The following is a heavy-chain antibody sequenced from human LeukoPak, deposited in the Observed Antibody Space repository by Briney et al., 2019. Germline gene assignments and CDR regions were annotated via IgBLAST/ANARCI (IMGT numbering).Heavy chain of an antibody. J-gene: IGHJ4*02. CDR1: GGSISSSSYY. V-gene: IGHV4-39*01. Sequence: SETLSLTCTVSGGSISSSSYYWGWIRQPPGKGLEWIGSIYYSGSTYYNPSLKSRVTISVDTSKNQFSLKLSSVTAADTAVYYCAAGGNSPFDYWGQGTLVTVSS. D-gene: IGHD4-23*01. CDR2: IYYSGST. CDR3: AAGGNSPFDY.